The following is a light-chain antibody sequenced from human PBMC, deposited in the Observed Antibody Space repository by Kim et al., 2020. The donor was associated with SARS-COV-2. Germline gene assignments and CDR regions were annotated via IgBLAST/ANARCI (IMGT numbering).Light chain of an antibody. CDR2: VVS. CDR3: QQAYSAPYT. J-gene: IGKJ2*01. CDR1: QSIGRY. V-gene: IGKV1-39*01. Sequence: DIQMTQSPSSLSASVGDTITISCRASQSIGRYLNWYQQKPGTAPKLLIYVVSNLQGGVPSRFSGSGSGTDFTLTIASLQPEDFASYSCQQAYSAPYTFGQGTKLEI.